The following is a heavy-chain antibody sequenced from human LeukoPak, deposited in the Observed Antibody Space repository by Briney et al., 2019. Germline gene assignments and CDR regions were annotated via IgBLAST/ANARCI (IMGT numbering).Heavy chain of an antibody. CDR1: GGTFSSYA. J-gene: IGHJ6*03. CDR3: ARVRQQLSYYYYYMDV. D-gene: IGHD6-13*01. CDR2: IIPIFGTA. Sequence: GASVKVSCKASGGTFSSYAISWVRQAPGQGLEWMGGIIPIFGTANYAQKVQGRVTITADESTSTAYMELSSLRSEDTAVYYCARVRQQLSYYYYYMDVWGKGTTVTVSS. V-gene: IGHV1-69*01.